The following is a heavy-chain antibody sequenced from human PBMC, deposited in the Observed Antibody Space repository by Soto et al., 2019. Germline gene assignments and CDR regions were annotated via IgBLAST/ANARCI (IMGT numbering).Heavy chain of an antibody. CDR2: ISAYNGNT. CDR3: ATDGDDSSGYYVRNAFDI. J-gene: IGHJ3*02. D-gene: IGHD3-22*01. CDR1: GYPFNDSY. Sequence: GASVKVSCKASGYPFNDSYLHRVRQAPGQGLEWMGWISAYNGNTNYAQKLQGRVTMTTDTSTSTAYMELRCLRSDDTAVYYCATDGDDSSGYYVRNAFDIWGQGTMVTVSS. V-gene: IGHV1-18*04.